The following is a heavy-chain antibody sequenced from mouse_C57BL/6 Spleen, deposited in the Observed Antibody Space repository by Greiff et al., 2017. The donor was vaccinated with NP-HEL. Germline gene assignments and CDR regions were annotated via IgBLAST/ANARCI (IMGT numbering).Heavy chain of an antibody. D-gene: IGHD1-1*01. Sequence: QVQLQQSGAELMKPGASVKLSCKATGYTFTGYWIEWVKQRPGHGLEWIGEILPGSGSTNYNEKFKGKATFTADTTSNTAYMQLSSLTTEDSAIDYCARVPITTVVAGNAMDDWGQGTSVTVSS. CDR1: GYTFTGYW. V-gene: IGHV1-9*01. CDR2: ILPGSGST. J-gene: IGHJ4*01. CDR3: ARVPITTVVAGNAMDD.